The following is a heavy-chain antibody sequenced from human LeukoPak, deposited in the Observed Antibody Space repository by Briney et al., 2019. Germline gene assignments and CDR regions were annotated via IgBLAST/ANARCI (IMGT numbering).Heavy chain of an antibody. Sequence: GGSLRLSCAASGFTLSSYWMHWVRQAPGKGLVWVARIFSSTSYADSVKGRFTISRDTTKNTLYLEMDTLRAEDTAICYCVRGNAGYGNFDYWGQGTQVTVSS. CDR2: IFSST. D-gene: IGHD5-18*01. V-gene: IGHV3-74*01. J-gene: IGHJ4*02. CDR1: GFTLSSYW. CDR3: VRGNAGYGNFDY.